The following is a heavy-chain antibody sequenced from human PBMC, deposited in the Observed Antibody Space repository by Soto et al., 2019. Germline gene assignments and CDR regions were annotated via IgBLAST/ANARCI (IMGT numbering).Heavy chain of an antibody. CDR2: VSYDGDTK. Sequence: QVHLVESGGGVVQPGRSLRLSCAASGLIFSGYAMYWVRQAPGKGLEWVAVVSYDGDTKYYADSVKGRFTISRDNSKRPLFLKRDSLRAEAPAGYYWAKDGGGDLGSYYYGMEVGGKGTRLTSPQ. D-gene: IGHD2-21*02. CDR1: GLIFSGYA. J-gene: IGHJ6*04. CDR3: AKDGGGDLGSYYYGMEV. V-gene: IGHV3-30*18.